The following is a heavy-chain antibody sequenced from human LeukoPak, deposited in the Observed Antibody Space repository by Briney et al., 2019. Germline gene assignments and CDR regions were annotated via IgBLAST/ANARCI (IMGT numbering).Heavy chain of an antibody. D-gene: IGHD4-17*01. V-gene: IGHV3-23*01. Sequence: GGSLRLSCAASGFTFSKYAMSWVRQAPGKGLEWVSAISPSDGNTFYADSVKGRLTISRDNSKNTLSLQMNSLRAEDTALYYCVKDSSVPYGITEWGQGTLVTVSS. CDR2: ISPSDGNT. CDR1: GFTFSKYA. CDR3: VKDSSVPYGITE. J-gene: IGHJ4*02.